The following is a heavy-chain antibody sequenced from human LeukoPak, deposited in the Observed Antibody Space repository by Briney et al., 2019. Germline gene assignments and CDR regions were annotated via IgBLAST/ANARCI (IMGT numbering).Heavy chain of an antibody. CDR1: GFTFSTYA. CDR3: AKDAVLRFLEWSFDY. D-gene: IGHD3-3*01. CDR2: ISDSGANT. Sequence: GGSLRLSCAASGFTFSTYAMSWVRQAPGKGLEWVSTISDSGANTYYADSVKGRFTISRDNSKNTLYLQMNSLRAEDTAVYYCAKDAVLRFLEWSFDYWGQGTLVTVSS. J-gene: IGHJ4*02. V-gene: IGHV3-23*01.